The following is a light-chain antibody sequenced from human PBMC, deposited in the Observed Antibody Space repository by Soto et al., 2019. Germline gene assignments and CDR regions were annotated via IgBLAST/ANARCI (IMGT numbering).Light chain of an antibody. J-gene: IGKJ1*01. Sequence: EIVLTQSPGTLSLSPGDRATLSCLASQSVGSRLAWYQQKPGQAPRLLIYGASSRATGIPDRFSGSGSGTVFTLTINILEPDDFAVYYCHQYGNSPQTFGQGTKVDIK. CDR1: QSVGSR. CDR2: GAS. V-gene: IGKV3-20*01. CDR3: HQYGNSPQT.